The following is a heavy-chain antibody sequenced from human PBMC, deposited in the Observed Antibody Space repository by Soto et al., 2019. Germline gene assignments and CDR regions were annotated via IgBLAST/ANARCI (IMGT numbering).Heavy chain of an antibody. J-gene: IGHJ4*02. CDR1: GFTFSTYG. CDR3: ARDGGSYGLQNYCDY. CDR2: ISYDGSNK. Sequence: GGSLRLSCAASGFTFSTYGMDWVRQAPGKGLEWVAVISYDGSNKYYVDSVKGRFTISRDNSKNTVYLQMNSLRVEDTAVYYCARDGGSYGLQNYCDYWGQGTLVTVSS. D-gene: IGHD1-26*01. V-gene: IGHV3-30*03.